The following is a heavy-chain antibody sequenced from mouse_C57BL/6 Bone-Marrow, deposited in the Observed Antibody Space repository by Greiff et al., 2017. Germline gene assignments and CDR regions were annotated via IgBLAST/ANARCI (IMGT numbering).Heavy chain of an antibody. J-gene: IGHJ2*01. CDR1: GYAFTNYL. CDR3: ARLIYYDYDYFDY. Sequence: QVQLQQSGAELVRPGTSVTVSCKASGYAFTNYLIEWVKQRPGQGLEWIGVINPGRGGTNYNEKFKGKATLTADKSSSTAYMQLSSLTSEDSAVYFCARLIYYDYDYFDYWGQGTTLTVSS. D-gene: IGHD2-4*01. V-gene: IGHV1-54*01. CDR2: INPGRGGT.